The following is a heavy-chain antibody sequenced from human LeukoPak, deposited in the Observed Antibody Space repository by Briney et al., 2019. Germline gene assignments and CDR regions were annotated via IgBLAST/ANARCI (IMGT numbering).Heavy chain of an antibody. D-gene: IGHD4-11*01. J-gene: IGHJ4*02. CDR2: INPNSGGT. Sequence: GASVKVSCKASGGTFSSYAISWVRQAPGQGLEWMGWINPNSGGTNYAQKFQGWVTMTRDTSISTAYMELSRLRSDDTAVYYCARDRGETTVTINLDYWGQGTLVTVSS. V-gene: IGHV1-2*04. CDR1: GGTFSSYA. CDR3: ARDRGETTVTINLDY.